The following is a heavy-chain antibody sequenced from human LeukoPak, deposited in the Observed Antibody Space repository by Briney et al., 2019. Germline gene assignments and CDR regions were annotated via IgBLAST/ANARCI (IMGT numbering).Heavy chain of an antibody. D-gene: IGHD3-3*01. Sequence: GGSLRLSCAASGFTFSSYAMSWVRQAPGKGLEWVSAISGSGGSTYYVDSVKGRFTISRDNSKNTLYLQMNSLRAEDTAVYYCAKGPYDFWSDLSYYYGMDVWGQGTTVTVSS. CDR2: ISGSGGST. J-gene: IGHJ6*02. CDR3: AKGPYDFWSDLSYYYGMDV. V-gene: IGHV3-23*01. CDR1: GFTFSSYA.